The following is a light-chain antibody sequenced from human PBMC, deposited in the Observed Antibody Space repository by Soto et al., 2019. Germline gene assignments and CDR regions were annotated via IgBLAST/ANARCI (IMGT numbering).Light chain of an antibody. CDR1: QGIRKD. CDR2: AAS. Sequence: DIPMTQFPSSLSASVGDRVTITCRASQGIRKDLGWYQQKPGKAPKRLIYAASSLQSGVPSRFSGSGSGTEFTLAISSLQPEDSATFYCLQHSTYPLTFGQGTKVEIK. CDR3: LQHSTYPLT. V-gene: IGKV1-17*01. J-gene: IGKJ1*01.